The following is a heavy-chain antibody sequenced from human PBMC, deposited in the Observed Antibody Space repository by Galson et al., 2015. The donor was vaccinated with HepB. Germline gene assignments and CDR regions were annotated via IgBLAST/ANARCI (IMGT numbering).Heavy chain of an antibody. CDR3: ARHVEMATIMNWYFDL. J-gene: IGHJ2*01. CDR1: GDSISSYY. D-gene: IGHD5-24*01. Sequence: SETLSLTCTVSGDSISSYYWSWIRQPPGKGLEWIGYIYYSGSTNYNPSLKSRVTISVDTSKNQFSLKLSSVTAADTAVYYCARHVEMATIMNWYFDLWGRGTLVTVSS. CDR2: IYYSGST. V-gene: IGHV4-59*08.